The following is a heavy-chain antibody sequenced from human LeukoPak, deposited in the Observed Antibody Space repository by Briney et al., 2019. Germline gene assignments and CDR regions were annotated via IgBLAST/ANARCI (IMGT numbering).Heavy chain of an antibody. Sequence: ASVKVSCKVSGYRRIELSMHWVRQAPGRGLEWMGGFDPEDGETIYAQKFQGRVTMTEDTSTNTAYMEVSSLRSEDTAVYYCATDNGYSSGWFMANWGQGTLVTVSS. J-gene: IGHJ4*02. CDR2: FDPEDGET. CDR1: GYRRIELS. D-gene: IGHD6-19*01. V-gene: IGHV1-24*01. CDR3: ATDNGYSSGWFMAN.